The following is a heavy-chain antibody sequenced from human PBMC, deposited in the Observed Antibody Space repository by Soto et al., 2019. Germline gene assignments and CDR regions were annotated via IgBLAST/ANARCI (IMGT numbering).Heavy chain of an antibody. CDR3: ARDPKVSGSAQTRPDL. V-gene: IGHV4-34*01. CDR1: SGSLSGYY. CDR2: ISPSGTT. Sequence: ETLSLTCSLYSGSLSGYYWSWIRQPPGKGLEWIGEISPSGTTNYSPSLKSRVSISVDTSKNQFSLNLTSLTAADTAVYYCARDPKVSGSAQTRPDLWGQGSMVTV. D-gene: IGHD6-6*01. J-gene: IGHJ4*02.